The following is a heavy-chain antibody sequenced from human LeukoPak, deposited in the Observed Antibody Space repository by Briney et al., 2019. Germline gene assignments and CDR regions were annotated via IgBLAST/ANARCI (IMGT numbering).Heavy chain of an antibody. V-gene: IGHV1-2*02. CDR3: ARDALWFGELSPLDY. Sequence: ASVKVSCKASGYTFTGYYMHWVRQAPGQGLEWMGWINPNSGGTNNAQKFQGRVTMTRDTSISTAYMELSRLRSDDTAVYYCARDALWFGELSPLDYWGQGTLVTVSS. CDR1: GYTFTGYY. CDR2: INPNSGGT. D-gene: IGHD3-10*01. J-gene: IGHJ4*02.